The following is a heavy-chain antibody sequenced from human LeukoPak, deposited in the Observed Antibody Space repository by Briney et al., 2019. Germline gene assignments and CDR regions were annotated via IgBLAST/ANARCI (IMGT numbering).Heavy chain of an antibody. CDR3: ARVCRAYYYYYMDV. V-gene: IGHV1-69*05. Sequence: ASVKVSCKASGGTFSSYAISWVRQAPGQGLEWMGRIIPIFGTANYAQKFQGRVTITTDESTSTAYMELRSLRSDDTAVYYCARVCRAYYYYYMDVWGKGTTVTVSS. CDR2: IIPIFGTA. J-gene: IGHJ6*03. D-gene: IGHD2-15*01. CDR1: GGTFSSYA.